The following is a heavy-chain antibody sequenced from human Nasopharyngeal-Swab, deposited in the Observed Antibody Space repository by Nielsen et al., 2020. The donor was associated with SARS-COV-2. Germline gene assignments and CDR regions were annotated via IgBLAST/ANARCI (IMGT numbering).Heavy chain of an antibody. J-gene: IGHJ4*02. CDR1: GFSFGEYA. CDR2: ISWDSVNI. Sequence: SLKISCAASGFSFGEYAMYWVRQAPGKGLEWVSGISWDSVNIGYVDSVKGRFTISRDNAKNSLYLQMNSLRAEDTAVYYCARYDDYYDSSGYAYWGQGTLVTVSS. CDR3: ARYDDYYDSSGYAY. V-gene: IGHV3-9*01. D-gene: IGHD3-22*01.